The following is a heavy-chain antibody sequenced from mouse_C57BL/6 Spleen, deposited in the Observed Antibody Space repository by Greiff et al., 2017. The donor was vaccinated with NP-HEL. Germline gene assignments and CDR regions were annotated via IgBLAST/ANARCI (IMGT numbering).Heavy chain of an antibody. CDR3: ARGGGNGFAY. Sequence: QVQLQQPGPELVKPGASVKISCKASGYSFTSYYIHWVKQRPGQGLEWIGWIYPGSGYTKYNEKFKGKATLTADKSSSTAYMQLSSLTSEDSAVYCCARGGGNGFAYWGQGTLVTVAA. J-gene: IGHJ3*01. CDR2: IYPGSGYT. V-gene: IGHV1-66*01. D-gene: IGHD2-1*01. CDR1: GYSFTSYY.